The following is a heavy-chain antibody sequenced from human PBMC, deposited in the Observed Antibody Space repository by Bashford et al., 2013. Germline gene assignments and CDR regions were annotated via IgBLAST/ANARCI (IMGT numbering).Heavy chain of an antibody. J-gene: IGHJ3*02. CDR2: IRSSGTYI. CDR1: GFTFSSYS. Sequence: GSLRLSCAASGFTFSSYSMNWVRQAPGKGLEWVSSIRSSGTYIYYADSVKGRFTISRDNAKNSLYLQMSSLRAEDTAMYYCARVRGGHDYNEAFDIWGQGTMVTVSS. V-gene: IGHV3-21*01. CDR3: ARVRGGHDYNEAFDI. D-gene: IGHD5-12*01.